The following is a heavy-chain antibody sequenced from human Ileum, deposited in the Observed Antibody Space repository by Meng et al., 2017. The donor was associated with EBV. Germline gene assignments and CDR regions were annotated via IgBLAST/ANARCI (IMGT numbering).Heavy chain of an antibody. CDR3: ARLDSSGYYFGGWFDP. J-gene: IGHJ5*02. D-gene: IGHD3-22*01. Sequence: QVQLHASGQRLVQPSGTVSLTCAVSGGSIISSKWWSWVRQSPGTGLEWIGEIYHHGTTNYNPSLKSRVTISVDTSKNKFFLNLTSLTAADTAVYYCARLDSSGYYFGGWFDPWGQGILVTVSS. V-gene: IGHV4-4*02. CDR1: GGSIISSKW. CDR2: IYHHGTT.